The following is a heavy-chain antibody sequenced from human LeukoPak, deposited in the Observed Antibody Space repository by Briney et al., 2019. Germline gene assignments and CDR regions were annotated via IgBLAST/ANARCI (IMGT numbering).Heavy chain of an antibody. CDR2: ISSSGYNI. CDR1: GFTFSDYC. Sequence: GGSLRLSCEASGFTFSDYCMSWIRQAPGKGLEWVSYISSSGYNIYYADSAKGRFTISKDNARSSLYLQMNSLRAEDTAVYYCAGEARGYMAFQIWGQGTLVTVSS. CDR3: AGEARGYMAFQI. J-gene: IGHJ3*02. D-gene: IGHD2-2*02. V-gene: IGHV3-11*01.